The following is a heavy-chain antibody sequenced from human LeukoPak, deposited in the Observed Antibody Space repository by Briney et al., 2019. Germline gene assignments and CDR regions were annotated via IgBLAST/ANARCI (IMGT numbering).Heavy chain of an antibody. D-gene: IGHD2-2*01. CDR3: ARVVDCSSTSCPGVYYGMDV. V-gene: IGHV1-46*01. CDR2: INPSGGST. Sequence: GASVKVSCKASGYTFTSYYMHWVRQAPGQGLEWMGIINPSGGSTSYAQKFQGRVTMTRDTSTSTVYMELSSLRSEDTAVYYCARVVDCSSTSCPGVYYGMDVWGQGTTVTVSS. J-gene: IGHJ6*02. CDR1: GYTFTSYY.